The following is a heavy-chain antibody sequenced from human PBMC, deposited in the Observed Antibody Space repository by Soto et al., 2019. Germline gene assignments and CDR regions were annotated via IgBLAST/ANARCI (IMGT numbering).Heavy chain of an antibody. CDR3: ARTGRLYSSTMTP. D-gene: IGHD6-13*01. CDR2: ISYDGSNK. CDR1: GFTFSSYA. V-gene: IGHV3-30-3*01. J-gene: IGHJ5*02. Sequence: GGSLRLSCEASGFTFSSYAMHWVRQAPGKGLEWVAVISYDGSNKYYADSVKGRFTISRDNSKNTLYLQMNSLRAEDTAVYYCARTGRLYSSTMTPWGQGTLVTVSS.